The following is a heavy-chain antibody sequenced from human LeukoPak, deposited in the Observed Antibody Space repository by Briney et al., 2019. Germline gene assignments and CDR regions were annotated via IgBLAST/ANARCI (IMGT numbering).Heavy chain of an antibody. CDR2: IKQDGSEK. J-gene: IGHJ4*02. V-gene: IGHV3-7*01. CDR3: ARLRTAGYSSSWYDLYFDY. Sequence: GGSLRLSCAASGFTFSSYWMSWVRQAPGKGLEWVANIKQDGSEKYYVDSVKGRFTISRDNAKNSLYLQMNSLRAEDTAVYYCARLRTAGYSSSWYDLYFDYWGQGALVTVSS. D-gene: IGHD6-13*01. CDR1: GFTFSSYW.